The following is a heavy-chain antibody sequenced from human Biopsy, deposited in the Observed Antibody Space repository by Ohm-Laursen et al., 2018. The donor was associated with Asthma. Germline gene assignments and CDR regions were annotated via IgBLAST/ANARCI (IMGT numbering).Heavy chain of an antibody. Sequence: SLVKVSCKSLGGTFNTYVIGWVRQAPGQGLEWMGGINSVFGTTTYPQKFQDRVTITADDSTSTVYMELSSLRSEDTAVYYCTRKAGSCISRTCYSLDFWGQGTLVTVSS. CDR3: TRKAGSCISRTCYSLDF. V-gene: IGHV1-69*01. J-gene: IGHJ4*02. CDR1: GGTFNTYV. CDR2: INSVFGTT. D-gene: IGHD2-2*01.